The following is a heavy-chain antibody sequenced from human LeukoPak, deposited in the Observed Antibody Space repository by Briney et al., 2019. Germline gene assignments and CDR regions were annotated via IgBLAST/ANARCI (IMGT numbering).Heavy chain of an antibody. V-gene: IGHV5-51*01. CDR2: IYPGDSDT. CDR1: GYKLTNNW. Sequence: GESLKISCKISGYKLTNNWIGWVRQVPGKGLEWMGIIYPGDSDTRYSPSFQGQVTISADKSISTAYLQWSSLKASDTAMYYCARYCSGGSCYDANAFDIWGQGTMVTVSS. D-gene: IGHD2-15*01. J-gene: IGHJ3*02. CDR3: ARYCSGGSCYDANAFDI.